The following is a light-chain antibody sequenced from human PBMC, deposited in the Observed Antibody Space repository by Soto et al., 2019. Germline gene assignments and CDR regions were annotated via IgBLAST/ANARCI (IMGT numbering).Light chain of an antibody. J-gene: IGKJ5*01. CDR3: QQANSFPIT. CDR2: AAS. CDR1: QGISSW. Sequence: DIQITRSPCCVCSSLGDRVTGSFRASQGISSWLAWYQQKPGKAPKLLIYAASSLQSGVTSRFSGSGSGTDFTLTISSLQPEDFATYYCQQANSFPITFGQGTRLEIK. V-gene: IGKV1-12*01.